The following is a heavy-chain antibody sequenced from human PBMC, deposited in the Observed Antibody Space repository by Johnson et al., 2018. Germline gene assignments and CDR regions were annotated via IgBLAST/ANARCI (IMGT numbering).Heavy chain of an antibody. Sequence: QVQLVQSGAEVKKPGASVKVSCKASGYTFTSYDINWVRQATGQGLEWMGWMNPNSGNTGYAQKFQGRVTMTRYTSIRTAYRELLSLRSEDTAVYYCANIRELLDGFALEIWGQGTMVTVSS. CDR1: GYTFTSYD. J-gene: IGHJ3*02. CDR2: MNPNSGNT. D-gene: IGHD1-26*01. V-gene: IGHV1-8*01. CDR3: ANIRELLDGFALEI.